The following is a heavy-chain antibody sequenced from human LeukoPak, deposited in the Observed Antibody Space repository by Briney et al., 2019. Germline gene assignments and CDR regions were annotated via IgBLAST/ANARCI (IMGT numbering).Heavy chain of an antibody. V-gene: IGHV3-23*01. CDR1: GFTFSSYA. CDR3: AKRPPGYYYGMDV. J-gene: IGHJ6*02. D-gene: IGHD3-10*01. Sequence: GGSLRLSCAASGFTFSSYAMSWVRQAPGKGLEWVALINGSGGSTYYAASVKGRFTISRDNSKNTLYLQMNSLRAEDTAVYYCAKRPPGYYYGMDVWGQGTTVTVSS. CDR2: INGSGGST.